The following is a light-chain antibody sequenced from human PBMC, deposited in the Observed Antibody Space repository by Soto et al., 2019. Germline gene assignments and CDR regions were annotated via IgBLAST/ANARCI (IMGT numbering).Light chain of an antibody. CDR3: QQSYSTPQT. CDR2: AAS. CDR1: QRINIH. Sequence: DIQVTQSPSTLSASVGERATLSCRSSQRINIHLNWYQQKPGKAPKLLIYAASSLQSGIPSRFSGSGSGTDFTLTISSLQPEDFATYYCQQSYSTPQTFGQGTKVDIK. J-gene: IGKJ1*01. V-gene: IGKV1-39*01.